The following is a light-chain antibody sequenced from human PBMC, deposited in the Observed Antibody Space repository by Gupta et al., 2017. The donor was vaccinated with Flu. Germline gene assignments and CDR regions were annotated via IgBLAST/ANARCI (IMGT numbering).Light chain of an antibody. CDR2: DEN. CDR3: QVWDSSSDHVV. J-gene: IGLJ2*01. Sequence: SFVLTQPPSVSVAPGQTARITWGGDTIGSYSVHWYQQKPGQAPVLVVYDENDRPSGIPERFSGSNSGGTATLTISRVEVGDEGDYYCQVWDSSSDHVVFGGGTKLTVL. CDR1: TIGSYS. V-gene: IGLV3-21*02.